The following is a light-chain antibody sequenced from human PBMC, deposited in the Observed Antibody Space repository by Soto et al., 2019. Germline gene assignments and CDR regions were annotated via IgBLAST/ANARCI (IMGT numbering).Light chain of an antibody. V-gene: IGKV3-15*01. CDR3: QQYNFWPPLT. CDR2: DAS. CDR1: QSVNSN. Sequence: EIVMTQSPATLSVSPGERATLSCRASQSVNSNLAWYRHKPGQAPRLLISDASTSATGVPARFSGSGSGTEFTLTISSLQSEDSGIYYCQQYNFWPPLTCGGGTKVEIK. J-gene: IGKJ4*01.